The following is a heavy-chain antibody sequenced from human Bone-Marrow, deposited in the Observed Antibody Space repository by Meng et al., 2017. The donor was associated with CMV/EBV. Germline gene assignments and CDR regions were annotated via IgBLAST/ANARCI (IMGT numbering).Heavy chain of an antibody. CDR2: INPNSGGI. CDR1: GYTFTDYY. Sequence: ASVKVSCKASGYTFTDYYLHWVRQAPGQGLEWMGWINPNSGGIYYAQKFEGRVSMTRDTSISTAYMELRRLRSDDTALYYCARSFWSGYFYYYYGMDVWGQGTTVTASS. CDR3: ARSFWSGYFYYYYGMDV. V-gene: IGHV1-2*02. J-gene: IGHJ6*02. D-gene: IGHD3-3*01.